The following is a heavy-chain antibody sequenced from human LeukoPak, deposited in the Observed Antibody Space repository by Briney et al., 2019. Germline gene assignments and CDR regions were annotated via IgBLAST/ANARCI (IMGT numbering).Heavy chain of an antibody. J-gene: IGHJ5*02. CDR1: GGTFSSYA. Sequence: GASVKVSCKASGGTFSSYAISWVRQAPGQGLEWMGGIIPIFGTANYAQKFRGRVAITADKSTRTAYMELSSLRSEDTAVYYCARDRYYYDSSGSGWFDPWGQGTLVTVSS. CDR2: IIPIFGTA. V-gene: IGHV1-69*06. D-gene: IGHD3-22*01. CDR3: ARDRYYYDSSGSGWFDP.